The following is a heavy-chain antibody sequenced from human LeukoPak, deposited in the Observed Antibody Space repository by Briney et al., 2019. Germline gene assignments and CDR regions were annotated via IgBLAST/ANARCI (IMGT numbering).Heavy chain of an antibody. V-gene: IGHV4-59*08. D-gene: IGHD3-22*01. CDR3: ARRKYHDSSGYYGYYYYGMDV. Sequence: PSETLSLTCTVSGASISSYYWSWIRQPPGKGLEWIGYIYYSGSTNYNPSRRSRVTISVDTSKNQFSLKLSSVTAADTAVYYCARRKYHDSSGYYGYYYYGMDVWGQGTTVTVSS. J-gene: IGHJ6*02. CDR1: GASISSYY. CDR2: IYYSGST.